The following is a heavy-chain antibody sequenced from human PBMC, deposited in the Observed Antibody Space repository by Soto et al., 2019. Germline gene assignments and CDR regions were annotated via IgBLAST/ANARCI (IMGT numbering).Heavy chain of an antibody. Sequence: GGSLRLSCAASGFTFSSYAMSWVRQAPGKGLEWVSAISGSGGSTYYADSVKGRFTISRDNSKNTLYLQMNSLRAEDTAVYYCARDSPGYRRVGATSLFDYWGQGTLVTVSS. CDR3: ARDSPGYRRVGATSLFDY. CDR1: GFTFSSYA. V-gene: IGHV3-23*01. D-gene: IGHD1-26*01. CDR2: ISGSGGST. J-gene: IGHJ4*02.